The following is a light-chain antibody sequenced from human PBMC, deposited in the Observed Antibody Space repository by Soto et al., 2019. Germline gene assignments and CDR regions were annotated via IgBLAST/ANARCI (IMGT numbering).Light chain of an antibody. V-gene: IGLV2-14*02. CDR3: SSYTISNTLV. CDR1: SSDVGSYNL. Sequence: VLTQPASVSGSPGQSITISCTGTSSDVGSYNLVSWYQQHPGKAPKLIIYEVSNRPSGVSNRFSGSKSGNTASLTISGLQAEDEADYYCSSYTISNTLVFGTGTKVTVL. CDR2: EVS. J-gene: IGLJ1*01.